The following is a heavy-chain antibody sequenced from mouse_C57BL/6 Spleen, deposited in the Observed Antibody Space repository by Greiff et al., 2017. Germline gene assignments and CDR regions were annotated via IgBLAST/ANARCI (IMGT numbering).Heavy chain of an antibody. CDR1: GYAFSSYW. D-gene: IGHD2-4*01. CDR3: AREGLRRYFDV. Sequence: VQLQQSGAELVKPGASVKISCKASGYAFSSYWLNWVKQRPGKGLEWIGQIYPGDGDTNYNGKFKGKATLTADKSSSTAYMQLSSLTSEDSAVYFCAREGLRRYFDVGGTGTTVTVSS. V-gene: IGHV1-80*01. CDR2: IYPGDGDT. J-gene: IGHJ1*03.